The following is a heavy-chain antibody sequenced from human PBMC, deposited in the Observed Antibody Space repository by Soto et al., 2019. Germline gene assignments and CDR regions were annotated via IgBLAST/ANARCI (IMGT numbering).Heavy chain of an antibody. V-gene: IGHV3-7*05. D-gene: IGHD6-13*01. J-gene: IGHJ5*02. CDR3: ARVYKKRWYSSSWYPAWFDP. Sequence: PGGSLRLSWAASGFTFSSYWMSWVRQAPGKGLEWVANIKQDGSEKYYVDSVKGRFTISRDNAKNSLYLQMNSLRAEDTAVYYCARVYKKRWYSSSWYPAWFDPWGQGTLVTVSS. CDR1: GFTFSSYW. CDR2: IKQDGSEK.